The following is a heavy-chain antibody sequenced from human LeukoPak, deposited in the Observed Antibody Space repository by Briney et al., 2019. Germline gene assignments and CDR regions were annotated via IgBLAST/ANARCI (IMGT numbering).Heavy chain of an antibody. CDR3: ASRSSTVAKFPFHY. CDR2: INPNNGGT. Sequence: APVKVSCKASGYSFTSFGMNWVRQAPGQGLEWMGWINPNNGGTNYARGFQGRVTMTRDTSISTAYMELTGLTSDDTAVYYCASRSSTVAKFPFHYWGQGTLVTVSS. D-gene: IGHD4-17*01. CDR1: GYSFTSFG. V-gene: IGHV1-2*02. J-gene: IGHJ4*02.